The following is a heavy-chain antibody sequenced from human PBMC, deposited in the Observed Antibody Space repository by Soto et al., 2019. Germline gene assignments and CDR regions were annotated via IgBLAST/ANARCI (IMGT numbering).Heavy chain of an antibody. CDR1: GDSMTSYRFF. J-gene: IGHJ4*01. V-gene: IGHV4-39*01. D-gene: IGHD2-15*01. CDR3: AKHCSVDDFDY. Sequence: PSETLALTCTFSGDSMTSYRFFWSWIRQPPGKGLEWIGSIYYSGTTYDNPSLKSRVTISVDRSKNQFSLKLSSVTAADTFVYYWAKHCSVDDFDYRGQGALRTLSS. CDR2: IYYSGTT.